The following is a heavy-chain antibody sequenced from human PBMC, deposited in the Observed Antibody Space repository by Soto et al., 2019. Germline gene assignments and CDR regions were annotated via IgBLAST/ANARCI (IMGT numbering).Heavy chain of an antibody. D-gene: IGHD4-17*01. CDR3: ARAGGTTVTGLWHFDS. J-gene: IGHJ4*02. CDR1: GFTFNTYS. Sequence: QVQLEESGGGVVQPGRSLRLSCEASGFTFNTYSMHWFRQPPGKGLEWLAAIWYDGTQKYYADSVKGRFIISGDNSKKTLYLEMNSLRAEDTAVYYCARAGGTTVTGLWHFDSWGQGTLVTVSS. CDR2: IWYDGTQK. V-gene: IGHV3-33*01.